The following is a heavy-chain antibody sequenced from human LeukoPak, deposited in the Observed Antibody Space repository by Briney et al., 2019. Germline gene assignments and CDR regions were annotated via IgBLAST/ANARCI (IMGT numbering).Heavy chain of an antibody. J-gene: IGHJ4*02. Sequence: GGSLRLSCAASGFTFSSYAMSWVRQAPGKGLEWVSTISGGGGSTYYVDSVKGRFTISRDNSKNTLFLQMNSLRAEDTAIYYCAKEGGSYGDFLYFDYWGEGAVVTVSS. V-gene: IGHV3-23*01. CDR3: AKEGGSYGDFLYFDY. CDR2: ISGGGGST. D-gene: IGHD4-17*01. CDR1: GFTFSSYA.